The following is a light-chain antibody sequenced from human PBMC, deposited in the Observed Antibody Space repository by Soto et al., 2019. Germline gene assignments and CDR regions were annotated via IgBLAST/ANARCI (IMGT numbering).Light chain of an antibody. CDR1: QSVLYNSNNMNY. Sequence: DIVMTQSPDSLAVSLGERATINCKSSQSVLYNSNNMNYLAWYQQKPGQPPKLLIYWASTRESGVPDRFSGSGSGTDFTLTISSLQAADVAVYYCQQYYNAPLTFGQGTRLEIK. CDR2: WAS. CDR3: QQYYNAPLT. J-gene: IGKJ2*01. V-gene: IGKV4-1*01.